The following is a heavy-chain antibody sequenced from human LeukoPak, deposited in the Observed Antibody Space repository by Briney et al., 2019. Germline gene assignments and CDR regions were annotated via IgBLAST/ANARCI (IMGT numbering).Heavy chain of an antibody. CDR3: AREQQLDGGMDV. CDR2: IYYSGST. Sequence: SETLSLTCTASGGSISSYYWSWIRQPPGKGLEWIGYIYYSGSTNYNPSLKSRVTISVDTSKNQFSLKLSSVTAADTAVYYCAREQQLDGGMDVWGQGTTVTVSS. J-gene: IGHJ6*02. V-gene: IGHV4-59*12. CDR1: GGSISSYY. D-gene: IGHD6-13*01.